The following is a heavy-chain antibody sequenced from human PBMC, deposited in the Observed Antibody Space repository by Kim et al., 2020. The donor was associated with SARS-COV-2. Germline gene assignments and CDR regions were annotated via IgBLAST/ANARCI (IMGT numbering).Heavy chain of an antibody. CDR1: GFTFSSCA. CDR3: TRDPWSRLRGLIYSHYGMDG. J-gene: IGHJ6*02. Sequence: GSLRLSCAASGFTFSSCAMHWVRQAPGKGLEWVAVISYDGSNKYYADSVKGRFTISRDNSKNTLYLQMNSLRAEDTALYYFTRDPWSRLRGLIYSHYGMDGWGQGNTVTVSS. D-gene: IGHD3-10*01. V-gene: IGHV3-30-3*01. CDR2: ISYDGSNK.